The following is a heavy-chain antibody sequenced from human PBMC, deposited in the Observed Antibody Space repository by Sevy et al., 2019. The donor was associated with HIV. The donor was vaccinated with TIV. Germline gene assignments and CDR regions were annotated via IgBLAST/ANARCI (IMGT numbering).Heavy chain of an antibody. CDR2: FDPEDGET. V-gene: IGHV1-24*01. Sequence: ASVKVSCKVSGYTLTELSMHWVRQAPGKGLEWMGSFDPEDGETIYQQKFQGRVTLTEDTSTDTAYMELSSLRSEDTAVYYCATTKDYYDSSGYPFDYWGQEPLSPSPQ. CDR3: ATTKDYYDSSGYPFDY. D-gene: IGHD3-22*01. CDR1: GYTLTELS. J-gene: IGHJ4*01.